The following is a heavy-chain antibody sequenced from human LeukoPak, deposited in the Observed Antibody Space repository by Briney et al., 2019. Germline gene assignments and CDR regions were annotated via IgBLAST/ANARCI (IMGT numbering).Heavy chain of an antibody. D-gene: IGHD2-2*01. CDR1: GFSFSNDW. CDR3: ARDHAYRTDY. Sequence: GSLRLSCAASGFSFSNDWMCWVRQAPGKGLEWVANINRDESKKYYVDSVKGRFTISRDNAKNSLYLQMSSLRAEDTAVYYCARDHAYRTDYWGQGTLVTVSS. CDR2: INRDESKK. V-gene: IGHV3-7*01. J-gene: IGHJ4*02.